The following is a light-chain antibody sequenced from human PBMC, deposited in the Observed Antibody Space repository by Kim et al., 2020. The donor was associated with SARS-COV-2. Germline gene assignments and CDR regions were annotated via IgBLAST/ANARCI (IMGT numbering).Light chain of an antibody. Sequence: SSELTQDPAVSVALGQTVRITCQGDSLRSYYASWYQQKPGQAPVLFIYGKNNRPSGIPDRFSGSSSGNTASLTITGAQAEDEADYYCNSRDSSGNHWVFC. V-gene: IGLV3-19*01. CDR1: SLRSYY. CDR3: NSRDSSGNHWV. CDR2: GKN. J-gene: IGLJ3*02.